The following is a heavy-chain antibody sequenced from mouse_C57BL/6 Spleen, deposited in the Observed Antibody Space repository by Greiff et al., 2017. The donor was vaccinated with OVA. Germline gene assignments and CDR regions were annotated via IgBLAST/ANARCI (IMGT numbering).Heavy chain of an antibody. Sequence: EVQLQQSGPELVKPGASVKISCKASGYTFTDYYMNWVKQSHGKSLEWIGDINPNNGGTSYNQKFKGKATLTVDKSSSTAYMELRSLTSEDSAVYYCARRDYYGSRPFFDYWGQGTTLTVSS. CDR3: ARRDYYGSRPFFDY. D-gene: IGHD1-1*01. V-gene: IGHV1-26*01. J-gene: IGHJ2*01. CDR1: GYTFTDYY. CDR2: INPNNGGT.